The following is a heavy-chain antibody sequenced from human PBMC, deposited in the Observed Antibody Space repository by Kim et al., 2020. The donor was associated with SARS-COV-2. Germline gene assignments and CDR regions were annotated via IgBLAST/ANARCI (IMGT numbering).Heavy chain of an antibody. CDR2: IYYSGST. Sequence: SETLSLTCTVSGGSISSGGYYWSWIRQHPGKGLEWIGYIYYSGSTYYNPSLKSRVTISVDTSKNQFSLKLSSVTAADTAVYYCARLVAKGNWFDPWGQGTLVTVSS. CDR3: ARLVAKGNWFDP. V-gene: IGHV4-31*03. CDR1: GGSISSGGYY. D-gene: IGHD5-12*01. J-gene: IGHJ5*02.